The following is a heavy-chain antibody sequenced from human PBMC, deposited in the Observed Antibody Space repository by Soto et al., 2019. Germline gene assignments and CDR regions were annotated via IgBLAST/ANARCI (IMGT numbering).Heavy chain of an antibody. Sequence: LRLSCAASGFSFSSYALYWVRQAPGKGLEWVALISYNGIDEYYADSVKGRFTISRDSSTNTLSLQMNSLRGEDTAVYYCARAPPRGIAAPGTWGSGMDVWGQGTTVTVSS. D-gene: IGHD6-13*01. J-gene: IGHJ6*02. CDR2: ISYNGIDE. CDR3: ARAPPRGIAAPGTWGSGMDV. CDR1: GFSFSSYA. V-gene: IGHV3-30-3*01.